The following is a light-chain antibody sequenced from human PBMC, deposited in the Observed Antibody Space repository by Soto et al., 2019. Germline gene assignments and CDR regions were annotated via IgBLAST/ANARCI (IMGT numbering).Light chain of an antibody. J-gene: IGKJ2*01. Sequence: EIVMTQSPATLSVSPGERATLSCRASQSVSSNLAWYQQKTGQAPRLLIYGASTRATGIPARFSGSGSGTASPPTISSLQAEDCAVYYCQQYNNWQYTFGQGTKLEIK. CDR2: GAS. CDR3: QQYNNWQYT. CDR1: QSVSSN. V-gene: IGKV3-15*01.